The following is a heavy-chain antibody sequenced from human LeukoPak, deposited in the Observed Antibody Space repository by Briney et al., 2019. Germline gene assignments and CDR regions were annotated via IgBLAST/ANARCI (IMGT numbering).Heavy chain of an antibody. CDR1: GGSVRPYF. Sequence: TATETLSLTCTVPGGSVRPYFWDWIRQSPGKGLEWLASIYYSGSTSYNPSLNSRATISTDTSKSQFSLRLSSVTAADTAVYYCARGSGTTGTIYMDVWGKGITVTVSS. V-gene: IGHV4-59*02. CDR2: IYYSGST. D-gene: IGHD1-1*01. J-gene: IGHJ6*03. CDR3: ARGSGTTGTIYMDV.